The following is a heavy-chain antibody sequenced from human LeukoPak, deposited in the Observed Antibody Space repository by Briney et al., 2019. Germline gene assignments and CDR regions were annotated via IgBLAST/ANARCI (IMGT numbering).Heavy chain of an antibody. Sequence: ASVKVSRKCSVYTLTELSMHWVCQAPGKGLGWGGGLDPEEGEAISALEFQASATMTEDTSTDPAYMQLSSLRSEYTAVYYCATLVNVLYSSSLSRVFDIWGEGTMVTVSS. CDR3: ATLVNVLYSSSLSRVFDI. CDR2: LDPEEGEA. CDR1: VYTLTELS. J-gene: IGHJ3*02. V-gene: IGHV1-24*01. D-gene: IGHD6-13*01.